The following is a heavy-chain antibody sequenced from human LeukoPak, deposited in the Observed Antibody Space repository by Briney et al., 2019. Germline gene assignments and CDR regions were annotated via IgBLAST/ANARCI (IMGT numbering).Heavy chain of an antibody. D-gene: IGHD3-10*01. CDR2: IFYSGST. J-gene: IGHJ4*02. V-gene: IGHV4-59*01. Sequence: SETLSLTCTVSGASISSYYWSWIRQPPGKGLEWIGYIFYSGSTNYNPSLKSRVTISVDTSKNQFSLKLSSVTAADTAVYYCARDRSYYNSGSYGGVFDNWGQGTLVTVSS. CDR3: ARDRSYYNSGSYGGVFDN. CDR1: GASISSYY.